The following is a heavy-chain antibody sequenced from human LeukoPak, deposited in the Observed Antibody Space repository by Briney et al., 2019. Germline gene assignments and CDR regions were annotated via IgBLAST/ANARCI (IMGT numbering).Heavy chain of an antibody. CDR1: GGSFSDYY. Sequence: SETLSLTCAVYGGSFSDYYWSWLRQPPGKGLEWIGEINHNGATKYNPSLKSRVTISVDTSKNQCSLKLNSVTAADTAVYYCAKNNWFDPWGQGTLVTVSS. J-gene: IGHJ5*02. CDR3: AKNNWFDP. V-gene: IGHV4-34*01. CDR2: INHNGAT.